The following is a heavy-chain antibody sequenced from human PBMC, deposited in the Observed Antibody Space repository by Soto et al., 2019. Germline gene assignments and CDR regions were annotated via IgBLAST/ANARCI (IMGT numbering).Heavy chain of an antibody. CDR2: IFYAGNT. Sequence: TLSLTCNVSGGSISRSRSYWAWFRQPPGKELEWIANIFYAGNTYYNPSLKSRVTVSVDTSKNQFSLKLDSVTAADTAVYYCARQAAAPGIDLWFDPWGQGTLVTVSS. CDR3: ARQAAAPGIDLWFDP. V-gene: IGHV4-39*01. J-gene: IGHJ5*02. CDR1: GGSISRSRSY. D-gene: IGHD6-13*01.